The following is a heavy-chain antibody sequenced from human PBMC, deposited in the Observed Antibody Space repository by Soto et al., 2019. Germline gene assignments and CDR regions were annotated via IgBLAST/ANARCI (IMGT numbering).Heavy chain of an antibody. CDR3: ARTIAAAGIYFVFVY. D-gene: IGHD6-13*01. J-gene: IGHJ4*02. CDR2: IYHSGST. V-gene: IGHV4-4*02. CDR1: SGSISSSNW. Sequence: QVQLQESGPGLVKPSGTLSLTCAVSSGSISSSNWWSWVRQPPGKGLEWIGEIYHSGSTNYNPSLKGRVTISVDKSKNQFSLKLSSVTAADTAVYYCARTIAAAGIYFVFVYWGQGTLVTVSS.